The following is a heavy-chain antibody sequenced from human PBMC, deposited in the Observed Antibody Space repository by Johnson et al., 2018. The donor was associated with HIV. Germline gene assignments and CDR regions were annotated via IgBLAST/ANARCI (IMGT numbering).Heavy chain of an antibody. J-gene: IGHJ3*02. CDR2: INWNGGST. CDR3: ARGWGGQQPI. D-gene: IGHD6-13*01. V-gene: IGHV3-11*01. CDR1: GFTFSDYY. Sequence: QMQLVESGGGLVKPGGSLRLSCAASGFTFSDYYMSWIRQAPGKGLEWVSGINWNGGSTGYADSVKGRFTISRDNAKNALYLQMNSLRAEDTAIYYCARGWGGQQPIWGKGTMVTVSS.